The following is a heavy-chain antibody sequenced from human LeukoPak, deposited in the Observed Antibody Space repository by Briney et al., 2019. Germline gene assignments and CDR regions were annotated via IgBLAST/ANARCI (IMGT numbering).Heavy chain of an antibody. CDR3: ARVIWDSGSYHDAFDI. CDR1: GGTFSSYA. CDR2: IIPIFGTA. V-gene: IGHV1-69*05. J-gene: IGHJ3*02. D-gene: IGHD1-26*01. Sequence: SVKVSCKASGGTFSSYAISWVRQAPAQGLEWMGRIIPIFGTANYAQKFQGRVTITTDESTSTAYMELSSLRSEDTAVYYCARVIWDSGSYHDAFDIWGQGTMVTVSS.